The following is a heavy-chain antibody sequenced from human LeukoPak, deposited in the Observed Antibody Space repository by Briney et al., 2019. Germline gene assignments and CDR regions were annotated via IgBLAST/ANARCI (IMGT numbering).Heavy chain of an antibody. V-gene: IGHV3-74*01. CDR3: AKDRGDLPPYFDY. J-gene: IGHJ4*02. D-gene: IGHD2-21*02. CDR2: INSDGSST. Sequence: PGGSLRLSCAASGFTFSSYWMHWVRQAPGKGLVWVSRINSDGSSTSYADSVKGRFTISRDNAKNTLYLQMNSLRAEDTAVYYCAKDRGDLPPYFDYWGQGTLVTVSS. CDR1: GFTFSSYW.